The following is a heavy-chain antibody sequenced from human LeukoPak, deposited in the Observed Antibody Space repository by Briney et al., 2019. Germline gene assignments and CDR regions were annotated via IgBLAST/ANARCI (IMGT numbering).Heavy chain of an antibody. CDR3: ARDMYYDILTGRDAFDI. J-gene: IGHJ3*02. CDR2: ISSSSSYI. CDR1: GFTFSSYS. D-gene: IGHD3-9*01. V-gene: IGHV3-21*01. Sequence: GGSLRLSCAASGFTFSSYSMNWVRQAPGKGLEWVSSISSSSSYIYYADSVKGRFTISRDNAKNSLYLQMNSLRAEDTAVYYCARDMYYDILTGRDAFDIWGQGTMVTVSP.